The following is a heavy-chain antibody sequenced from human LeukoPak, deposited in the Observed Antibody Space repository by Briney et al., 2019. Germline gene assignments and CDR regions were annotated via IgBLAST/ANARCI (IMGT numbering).Heavy chain of an antibody. Sequence: GGSLRLSCAASGFTFSSSAMSWVRQAPGKGLEWVSGISGSGGSTYYADSVKGQFTISRDNSKNTLYLQMNSLRGEDTAVYYCAKDSLRERIVGSTTRGVNDYWGQGTPVTVSS. CDR1: GFTFSSSA. V-gene: IGHV3-23*01. D-gene: IGHD1-26*01. J-gene: IGHJ4*02. CDR3: AKDSLRERIVGSTTRGVNDY. CDR2: ISGSGGST.